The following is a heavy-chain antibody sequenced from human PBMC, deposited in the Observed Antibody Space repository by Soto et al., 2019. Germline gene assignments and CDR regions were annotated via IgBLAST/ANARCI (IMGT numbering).Heavy chain of an antibody. CDR2: IDWDDDK. V-gene: IGHV2-70*01. CDR3: ARLQRLDCYYGMDV. Sequence: SGPTLLNPTQTLTLTCTFSGFSLSTSGMCVSWIRQPPGKALEWLALIDWDDDKYYSTSLKTRLTISKDTSKNQVVLTMTNMDPVDTATYYCARLQRLDCYYGMDVWGQGTTVTVSS. CDR1: GFSLSTSGMC. J-gene: IGHJ6*02. D-gene: IGHD4-17*01.